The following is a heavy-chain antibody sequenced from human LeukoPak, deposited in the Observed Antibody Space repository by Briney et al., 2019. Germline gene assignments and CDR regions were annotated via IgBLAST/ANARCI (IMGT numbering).Heavy chain of an antibody. J-gene: IGHJ4*02. CDR3: ARDPNRLADYGGDYFDH. CDR2: ILNDGSHR. V-gene: IGHV3-30*04. Sequence: GGSLRLSCAASGFTFSSFSMHWVRQAPGNGLEWVAVILNDGSHRYSADSVKGRFTISRDNSKNTLSLEMNTLRPEDTALFYCARDPNRLADYGGDYFDHWGQGTLVTASS. D-gene: IGHD4-23*01. CDR1: GFTFSSFS.